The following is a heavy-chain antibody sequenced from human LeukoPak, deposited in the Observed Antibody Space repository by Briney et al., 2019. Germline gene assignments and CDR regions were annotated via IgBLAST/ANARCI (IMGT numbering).Heavy chain of an antibody. CDR1: GFVVSANY. V-gene: IGHV3-53*01. CDR3: AKSLTYYHENSDSI. CDR2: IYKDGRT. D-gene: IGHD3-22*01. Sequence: GGSLRLSCAASGFVVSANYMTWVRQPPGKGLEWVSVIYKDGRTFYTDSVKGRFTISRDNSKNTVYLQMSSLRVEDTAVYYCAKSLTYYHENSDSIWGQGTLVTVSS. J-gene: IGHJ4*02.